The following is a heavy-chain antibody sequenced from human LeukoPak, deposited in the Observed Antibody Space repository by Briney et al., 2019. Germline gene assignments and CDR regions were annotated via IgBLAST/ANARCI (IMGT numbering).Heavy chain of an antibody. CDR1: GGSFSGYY. D-gene: IGHD3-9*01. Sequence: SETLSLTCAVYGGSFSGYYWSWIRQPPGNGLEWIGEINHSGSTNYNPSLKSRVTISVDTSKNQFSLKLSSVTAADTAVYYCARGLRYYDILTGYYTYYFDYWGQGTLVTVSS. CDR3: ARGLRYYDILTGYYTYYFDY. CDR2: INHSGST. J-gene: IGHJ4*02. V-gene: IGHV4-34*01.